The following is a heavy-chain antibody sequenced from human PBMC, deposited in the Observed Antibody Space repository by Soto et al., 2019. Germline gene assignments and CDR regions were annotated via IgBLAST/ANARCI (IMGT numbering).Heavy chain of an antibody. V-gene: IGHV4-61*01. D-gene: IGHD7-27*01. Sequence: SETLSLTRTVSCGSVSSGINYWSWIRQPPGKGLDWIGYIYYSGSTNYNPSLKSRVTISVVTSKNQFSLKLSSVTAADTAVYYCARERSNNYYGKDVWGQGTTVTVSS. CDR3: ARERSNNYYGKDV. CDR1: CGSVSSGINY. CDR2: IYYSGST. J-gene: IGHJ6*02.